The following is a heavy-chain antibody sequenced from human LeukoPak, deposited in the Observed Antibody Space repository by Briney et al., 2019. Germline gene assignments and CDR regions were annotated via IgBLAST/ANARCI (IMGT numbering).Heavy chain of an antibody. Sequence: PSETLSLTCTVSGGSISPYYWSWIRQPPGKGLEWIGYIYYSRSTNYNPSLKSRVTLSVDTSKNQFSLKLSSVTAADTAVYYCARAVVVVSGAGWFDPWGQGTLVTVSS. CDR2: IYYSRST. V-gene: IGHV4-59*01. CDR3: ARAVVVVSGAGWFDP. CDR1: GGSISPYY. D-gene: IGHD2-21*02. J-gene: IGHJ5*02.